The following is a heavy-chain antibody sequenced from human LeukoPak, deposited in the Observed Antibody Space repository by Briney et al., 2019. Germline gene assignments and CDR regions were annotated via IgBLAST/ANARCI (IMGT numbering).Heavy chain of an antibody. CDR1: GFTFSSYA. D-gene: IGHD2-2*01. CDR3: ARAYHRLSDAFDI. Sequence: QPGRSLRLSCAASGFTFSSYAMHWVRQAPGKGLEWVAVISYDGSNKYYADSVKGRFTISRDNSKNTLYLQMNSLRAEDTAVYYCARAYHRLSDAFDIWGQGTMVTVSS. CDR2: ISYDGSNK. V-gene: IGHV3-30-3*01. J-gene: IGHJ3*02.